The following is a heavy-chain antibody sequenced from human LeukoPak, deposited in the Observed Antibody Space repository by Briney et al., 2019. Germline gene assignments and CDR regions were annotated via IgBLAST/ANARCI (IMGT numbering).Heavy chain of an antibody. Sequence: ASVKVSCKASGYTFTDYFMHWVRQAPGQGLEWMGIMNPSGGSPTYARRFQGRVTMTRDTSTSTVYMELSSLRSEDTAVYYCARNPAETNHYDSSGLSFDVWGQGTMVTVSS. J-gene: IGHJ3*01. CDR1: GYTFTDYF. CDR3: ARNPAETNHYDSSGLSFDV. CDR2: MNPSGGSP. D-gene: IGHD3-22*01. V-gene: IGHV1-46*01.